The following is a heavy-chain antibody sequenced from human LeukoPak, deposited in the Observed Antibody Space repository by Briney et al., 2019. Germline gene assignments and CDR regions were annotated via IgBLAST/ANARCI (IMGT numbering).Heavy chain of an antibody. CDR1: GFTFSSYA. CDR2: ISFDGRNI. J-gene: IGHJ4*02. Sequence: PGGSLRLSCAASGFTFSSYAMSWVRQAPGKGLEWVALISFDGRNILYADSVRGRFTISRDIPKNTLYLQMNSLRPEDTAVYYCARDRVQIWSYVGTFDSWGQGSLVTVSS. CDR3: ARDRVQIWSYVGTFDS. D-gene: IGHD1-1*01. V-gene: IGHV3-30*04.